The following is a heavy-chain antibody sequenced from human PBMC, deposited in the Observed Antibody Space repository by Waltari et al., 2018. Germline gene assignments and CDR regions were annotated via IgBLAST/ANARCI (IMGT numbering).Heavy chain of an antibody. V-gene: IGHV4-31*03. Sequence: QVQLQESGPGLVKPSQTLSLTCTVSGGSISSGGYYWSWIRQHPGKGLEWIGYIYHSGSTYYNPSLKSRVTISVDRSKNQFSLKLSSVTAADTAVYYCAREGYDWATDYWGQGTLVTVSS. CDR2: IYHSGST. J-gene: IGHJ4*02. CDR1: GGSISSGGYY. CDR3: AREGYDWATDY. D-gene: IGHD5-12*01.